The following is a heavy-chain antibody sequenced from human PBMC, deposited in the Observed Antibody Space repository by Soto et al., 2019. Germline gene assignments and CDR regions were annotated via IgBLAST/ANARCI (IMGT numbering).Heavy chain of an antibody. CDR3: ARVIDHFDWSMVGSDY. J-gene: IGHJ4*02. CDR1: GGTFSSYA. D-gene: IGHD3-9*01. Sequence: KKQRASVKVSCKASGGTFSSYAISWVRQAPGQGLEWMGGIIPIFGTANYAQKFQGRVTITADESTSTAYMELSSLRSEDTAVYYCARVIDHFDWSMVGSDYWGQGTLVTVSS. V-gene: IGHV1-69*13. CDR2: IIPIFGTA.